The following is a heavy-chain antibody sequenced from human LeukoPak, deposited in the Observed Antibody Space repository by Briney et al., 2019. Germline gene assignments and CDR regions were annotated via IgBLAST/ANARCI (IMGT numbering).Heavy chain of an antibody. D-gene: IGHD6-13*01. Sequence: GASVKVSCKASGYTFTSYDINWVRQATGQGLEWMGWMNPNSGNTGYAQKFQGRVTITRNTSISTAYMELSSLRSEDTAVYYCARGLAARSSWSSYYYMDVWGKGTTVTVSS. CDR1: GYTFTSYD. V-gene: IGHV1-8*03. CDR2: MNPNSGNT. J-gene: IGHJ6*03. CDR3: ARGLAARSSWSSYYYMDV.